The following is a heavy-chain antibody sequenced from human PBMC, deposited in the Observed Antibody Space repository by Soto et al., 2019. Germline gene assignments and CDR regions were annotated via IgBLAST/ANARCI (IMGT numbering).Heavy chain of an antibody. D-gene: IGHD6-13*01. Sequence: QVQLVQSGAELKKPGASVKVSCKASGFTFSAYYIYWVRQAPGHGLEWIGWINPNSGGTNNAQKFPGRVTMTRDTSTSTVYMELSALIPDDTAVYYCARSLLDEYSSSWRSAYYGMDVWGQGTTVTVSS. J-gene: IGHJ6*02. V-gene: IGHV1-2*02. CDR3: ARSLLDEYSSSWRSAYYGMDV. CDR2: INPNSGGT. CDR1: GFTFSAYY.